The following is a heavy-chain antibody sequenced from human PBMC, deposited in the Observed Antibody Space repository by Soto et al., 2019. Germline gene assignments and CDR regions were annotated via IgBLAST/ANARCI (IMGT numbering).Heavy chain of an antibody. CDR2: ISGSGGST. V-gene: IGHV3-23*01. D-gene: IGHD6-19*01. J-gene: IGHJ4*02. Sequence: GSLRLSCSTSGFTFCSYAMSWVRQAPGKGLEWVSAISGSGGSTYYADSVKGRFTISRDNSKNTLYLQMNSLRAEVTAVYYCANRRDSSGWYSIDYWGQGTLVTVSS. CDR3: ANRRDSSGWYSIDY. CDR1: GFTFCSYA.